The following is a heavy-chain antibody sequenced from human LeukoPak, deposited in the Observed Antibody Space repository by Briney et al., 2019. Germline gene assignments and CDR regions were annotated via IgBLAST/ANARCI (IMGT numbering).Heavy chain of an antibody. J-gene: IGHJ4*02. CDR2: IHTSGST. CDR1: GDSSSSYY. CDR3: ARPGQSAWWVYFNY. V-gene: IGHV4-4*09. D-gene: IGHD2-15*01. Sequence: SETLSLTCTVSGDSSSSYYWTWLRQPPGKGLEWIGYIHTSGSTNYNPSLKSRVTMSVDTSKNQFSLILSSVTAADTAVYYCARPGQSAWWVYFNYWGQGTLVTVSS.